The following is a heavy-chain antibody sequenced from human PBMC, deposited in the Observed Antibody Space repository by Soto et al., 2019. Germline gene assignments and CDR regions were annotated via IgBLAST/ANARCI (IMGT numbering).Heavy chain of an antibody. J-gene: IGHJ3*02. CDR3: AKSSGWYESAFDI. D-gene: IGHD6-19*01. V-gene: IGHV3-9*01. Sequence: EVQLVESGGGLVQPGRSLRLSCAASGFTFDDYAMHWVRQAPGKGLEWVSGISWDSGSIGYADSVKGRFTISRDNAKNYLYLQMNSLRAEDTALYYCAKSSGWYESAFDIWGQGTMVTVSS. CDR1: GFTFDDYA. CDR2: ISWDSGSI.